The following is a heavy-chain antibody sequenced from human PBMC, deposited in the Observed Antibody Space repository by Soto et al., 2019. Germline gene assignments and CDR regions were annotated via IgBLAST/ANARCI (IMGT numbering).Heavy chain of an antibody. J-gene: IGHJ6*03. D-gene: IGHD2-15*01. V-gene: IGHV4-59*08. CDR2: IYYSGST. CDR1: GGSISSYY. CDR3: ARHDSGGSYYYYYYMDV. Sequence: SETLSLTCTVSGGSISSYYWSWIRQPPGKGLEWIGYIYYSGSTNYNPSLKSRVTISVDTSKNQFSLKLSSVTAADTAVYYCARHDSGGSYYYYYYMDVWGKGTMVTVSS.